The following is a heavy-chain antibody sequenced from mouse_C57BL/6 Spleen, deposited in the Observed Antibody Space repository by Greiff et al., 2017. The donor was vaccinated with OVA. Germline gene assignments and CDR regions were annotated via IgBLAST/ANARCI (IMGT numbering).Heavy chain of an antibody. D-gene: IGHD2-5*01. V-gene: IGHV5-17*01. CDR3: ARAYYSRGMDY. CDR2: ISSGSSTI. CDR1: GFTFSDYG. Sequence: EVKLVESGGGLVKPGGSLKLSCAASGFTFSDYGMHWVRQAPEKGLEWVAYISSGSSTIYYADTVKGRFTISRDNAKNTLFLQMTSLRSEDTAMYYCARAYYSRGMDYWGQGTSVTVSS. J-gene: IGHJ4*01.